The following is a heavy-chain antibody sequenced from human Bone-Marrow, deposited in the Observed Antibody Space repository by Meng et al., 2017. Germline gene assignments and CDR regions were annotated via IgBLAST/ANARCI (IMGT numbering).Heavy chain of an antibody. CDR3: ARDQPLDTAMVNLDY. CDR1: GYTFTSYD. V-gene: IGHV1-46*01. CDR2: INPSGGST. Sequence: GRLVQSGAEVKKPGASVKVSCKASGYTFTSYDMHWVRQAPGQGLEWMGIINPSGGSTSYAQKFQGRVTMTRDTSTSTVYMELSSLRSEDTAVYYCARDQPLDTAMVNLDYWGQGTLVTVSS. D-gene: IGHD5-18*01. J-gene: IGHJ4*02.